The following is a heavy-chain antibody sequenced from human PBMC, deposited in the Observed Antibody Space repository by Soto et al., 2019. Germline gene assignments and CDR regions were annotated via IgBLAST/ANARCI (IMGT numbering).Heavy chain of an antibody. CDR3: AKDRSGYYDSSGYVDY. CDR2: ISGSGGST. V-gene: IGHV3-23*01. Sequence: EVQLLESGGGLVQPGGSLRLSCAASGFTFSSYAMSWVRQAPGKGLEWVSAISGSGGSTYYADSVKGRFTISRDNSKNTLYPQMNSLRAEDTAVYYCAKDRSGYYDSSGYVDYWGQGTLVTVSS. CDR1: GFTFSSYA. J-gene: IGHJ4*02. D-gene: IGHD3-22*01.